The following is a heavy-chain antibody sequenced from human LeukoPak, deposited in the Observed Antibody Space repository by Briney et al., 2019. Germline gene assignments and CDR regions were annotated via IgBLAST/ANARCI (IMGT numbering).Heavy chain of an antibody. CDR3: VKDISGFYFGMDV. Sequence: GGSLRLSCAASGFAFADYAMHWVRQAPGKGLEWVSGISWNTGNIDYADSVKGRFTISRDNAKNSLYLQMSSLRAADTALYYCVKDISGFYFGMDVWGQGTTVTVSS. V-gene: IGHV3-9*01. CDR2: ISWNTGNI. D-gene: IGHD6-25*01. CDR1: GFAFADYA. J-gene: IGHJ6*02.